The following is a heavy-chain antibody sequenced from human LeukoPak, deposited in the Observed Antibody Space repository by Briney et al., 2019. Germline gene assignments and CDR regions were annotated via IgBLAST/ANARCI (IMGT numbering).Heavy chain of an antibody. CDR3: ARPALGVPFFYLGMEV. Sequence: GASVKVSCKASGYTFTSYAMHWVRQAPGQRLEWMGWINAGNGNTKYSQKFQGRVTITRDTSASTAYMELSSLRSEDTAVYYCARPALGVPFFYLGMEVLGQGTTVTVSS. CDR1: GYTFTSYA. CDR2: INAGNGNT. V-gene: IGHV1-3*01. J-gene: IGHJ6*02. D-gene: IGHD3-10*01.